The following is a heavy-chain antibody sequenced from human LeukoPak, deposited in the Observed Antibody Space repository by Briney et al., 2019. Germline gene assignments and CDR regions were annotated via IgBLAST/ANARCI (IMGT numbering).Heavy chain of an antibody. Sequence: HSGGSLRLSCAASGFTFSSYAMSWVRQAPGKGLEWVSAISGSGGSTYYADSVKGRFTISRDNSKNTLYLQMNSLRAEDTAVYYCAKDLNRGRSLWFGELSNWFDPWGQGTLVTVSS. CDR1: GFTFSSYA. CDR3: AKDLNRGRSLWFGELSNWFDP. V-gene: IGHV3-23*01. CDR2: ISGSGGST. D-gene: IGHD3-10*01. J-gene: IGHJ5*02.